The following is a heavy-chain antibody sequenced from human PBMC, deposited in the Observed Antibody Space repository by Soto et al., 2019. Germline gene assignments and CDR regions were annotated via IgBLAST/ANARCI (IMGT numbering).Heavy chain of an antibody. V-gene: IGHV1-69*13. CDR1: GGTFSSYA. CDR2: IIPIFGTA. J-gene: IGHJ6*03. CDR3: AREYTKEALYYYYYMDV. D-gene: IGHD1-1*01. Sequence: ASVKVSCKASGGTFSSYAISWVRQAPGQGLEWMGGIIPIFGTANYAQKFQGRVTITADESTSTAYMELSSLRSEDTAVYYCAREYTKEALYYYYYMDVWGKGTTVTVSS.